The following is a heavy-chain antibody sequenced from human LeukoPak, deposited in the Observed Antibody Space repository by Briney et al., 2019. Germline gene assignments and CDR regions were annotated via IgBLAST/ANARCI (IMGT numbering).Heavy chain of an antibody. Sequence: GGSLRLSCAASGFTFSSYAMSWVRQAPGKGLEWVSDISDSGGSTFYADSVKGRFTISRDNSKKTVYLQMNSLRAEDTAVYYCAKEDRYCSGGDCYSSSFYYGMNVWGHGTTVTVSS. CDR3: AKEDRYCSGGDCYSSSFYYGMNV. J-gene: IGHJ6*02. CDR1: GFTFSSYA. D-gene: IGHD2-15*01. V-gene: IGHV3-23*01. CDR2: ISDSGGST.